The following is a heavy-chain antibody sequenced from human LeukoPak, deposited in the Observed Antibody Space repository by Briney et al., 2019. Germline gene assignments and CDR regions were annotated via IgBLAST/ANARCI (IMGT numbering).Heavy chain of an antibody. Sequence: GGSLRLSCAASGFTVSSNEMSWVRQAPGKGLEWVSSISGGSTYYADSRKGRFTISRDNSKNTLYLQMNSLRAEDTAVYYCASEADYSSSWYGNYGMDVWGQGTTVTVSS. CDR1: GFTVSSNE. D-gene: IGHD6-13*01. V-gene: IGHV3-38-3*01. CDR2: ISGGST. CDR3: ASEADYSSSWYGNYGMDV. J-gene: IGHJ6*02.